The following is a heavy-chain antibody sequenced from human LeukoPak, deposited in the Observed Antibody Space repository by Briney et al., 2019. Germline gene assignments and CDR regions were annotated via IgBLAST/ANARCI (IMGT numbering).Heavy chain of an antibody. CDR3: ARGLFRYYDSSGYYAFDI. J-gene: IGHJ3*02. CDR1: GGSISSGDYY. V-gene: IGHV4-30-4*01. Sequence: PSETLSLTCTVSGGSISSGDYYWSWIRQPPGKGLEWIGYIYYSGSTYYNPSLKSRVTISVDTSKNQFSLKLSSVTAADTAVYYCARGLFRYYDSSGYYAFDIWGQGTMVTVSS. CDR2: IYYSGST. D-gene: IGHD3-22*01.